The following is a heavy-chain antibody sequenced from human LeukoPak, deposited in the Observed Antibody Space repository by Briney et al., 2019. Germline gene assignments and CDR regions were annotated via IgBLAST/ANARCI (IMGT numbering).Heavy chain of an antibody. CDR3: ARVRYCSTNRCYDREFDN. J-gene: IGHJ4*02. Sequence: SGTLSLTCTVSGGFFRNYYWSWIWQPPGKGLEWIGYNSYSGNTTYNPSLKSRVTISVDTSKNQCSLKLNSVTAADTAVYYCARVRYCSTNRCYDREFDNWGQGTLVTVSS. CDR1: GGFFRNYY. CDR2: NSYSGNT. V-gene: IGHV4-59*01. D-gene: IGHD2-2*01.